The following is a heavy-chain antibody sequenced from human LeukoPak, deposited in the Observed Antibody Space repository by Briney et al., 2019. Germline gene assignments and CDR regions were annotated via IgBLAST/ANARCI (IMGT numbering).Heavy chain of an antibody. D-gene: IGHD4-23*01. CDR2: TRYDGSNK. J-gene: IGHJ6*03. CDR1: GFTFSSCG. Sequence: GGSLRLSCAASGFTFSSCGMHWVRQAPGKGLEWVAFTRYDGSNKYYADSVKGRFTISRDNSKNTLYLQMNSLRAEDTAVYYCARSYGGLYYYYYYMDVWGKGTTVTISS. V-gene: IGHV3-30*02. CDR3: ARSYGGLYYYYYYMDV.